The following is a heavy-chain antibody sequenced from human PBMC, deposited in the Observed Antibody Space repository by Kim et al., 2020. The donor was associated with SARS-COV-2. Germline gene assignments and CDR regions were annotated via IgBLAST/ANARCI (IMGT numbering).Heavy chain of an antibody. CDR3: ARDSRMLVRYYGMDV. CDR2: IYYSGST. CDR1: GGSVSSGSYY. D-gene: IGHD6-13*01. V-gene: IGHV4-61*01. J-gene: IGHJ6*02. Sequence: SETLSLTCTVSGGSVSSGSYYWSWIRQPPGKGLEWIGYIYYSGSTNYNPSLKSRVTISVDTSKNQFSLKLSSLTAADTAVYYCARDSRMLVRYYGMDVWGQGTTVTVSS.